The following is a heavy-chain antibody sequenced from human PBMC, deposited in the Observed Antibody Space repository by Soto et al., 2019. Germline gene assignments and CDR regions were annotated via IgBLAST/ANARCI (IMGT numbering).Heavy chain of an antibody. Sequence: GGSLRLSSSTSGFTFSTYAMNWIRQAPGKGLEWVSALSGSGGTTYYADSVRGRFTTSRDNSKNTLFLQMSSLRAEDTALYYCAKQRAGYGSGSDTFYFDFWGQGTLVTVSS. CDR1: GFTFSTYA. D-gene: IGHD3-10*01. CDR2: LSGSGGTT. V-gene: IGHV3-23*01. J-gene: IGHJ4*02. CDR3: AKQRAGYGSGSDTFYFDF.